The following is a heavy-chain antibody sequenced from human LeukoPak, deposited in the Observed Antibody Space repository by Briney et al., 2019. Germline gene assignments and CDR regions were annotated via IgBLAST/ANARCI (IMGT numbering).Heavy chain of an antibody. J-gene: IGHJ4*02. CDR1: GASISSSSFY. Sequence: PSETLSLTCTVSGASISSSSFYWGWIRQPPGKGLEWIANIYYNGRTYYNPSLKSRVTISEDTSNNQFSLKLSSVTAADTAVYYCARVLTEDDFGLDYWGQGTLVTVSS. D-gene: IGHD3-3*01. CDR2: IYYNGRT. V-gene: IGHV4-39*07. CDR3: ARVLTEDDFGLDY.